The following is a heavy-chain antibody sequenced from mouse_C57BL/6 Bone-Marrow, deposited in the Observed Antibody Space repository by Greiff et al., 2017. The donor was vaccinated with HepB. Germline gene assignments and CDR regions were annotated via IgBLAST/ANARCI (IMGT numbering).Heavy chain of an antibody. Sequence: VQLQQPGAELVRPGTSVKLSCKASGYTFTSYWMHWVKQRPGQGLEWIGVIDPSDSYTNYNQKFKGTATLPVDTSSSTAYMQLSSLTSEASAVYYCARGLYWGQGTTLTVSS. J-gene: IGHJ2*01. CDR1: GYTFTSYW. D-gene: IGHD3-1*01. CDR3: ARGLY. CDR2: IDPSDSYT. V-gene: IGHV1-59*01.